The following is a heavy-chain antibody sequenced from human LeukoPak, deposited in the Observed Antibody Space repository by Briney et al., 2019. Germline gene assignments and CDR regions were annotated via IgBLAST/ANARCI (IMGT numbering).Heavy chain of an antibody. CDR1: GGTFSSCA. D-gene: IGHD2-2*01. V-gene: IGHV1-69*13. Sequence: ASVKVSCKASGGTFSSCAISWVRQAPGQGLEWMGGIIPIFGTANYAQKFQGRVTITADESTSTAYMELSSLRSEDTAVYYCARAAISIVVVPAATNYYGMDVWGQGTTVTVSS. CDR3: ARAAISIVVVPAATNYYGMDV. J-gene: IGHJ6*02. CDR2: IIPIFGTA.